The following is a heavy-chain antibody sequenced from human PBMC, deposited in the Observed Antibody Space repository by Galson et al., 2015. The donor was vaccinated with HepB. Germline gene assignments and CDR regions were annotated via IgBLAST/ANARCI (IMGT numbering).Heavy chain of an antibody. CDR1: GFTFSGSA. Sequence: SLRLSCAGSGFTFSGSAMNWVRQASGKGLEWVGRIGSKGSNYATAYTSSGKGRFTISRDDSKNTAYLQMIRLRTEDTAVYYCTRLGDFSGYSSSWGQGTLVTVSS. CDR2: IGSKGSNYAT. CDR3: TRLGDFSGYSSS. D-gene: IGHD6-13*01. J-gene: IGHJ4*02. V-gene: IGHV3-73*01.